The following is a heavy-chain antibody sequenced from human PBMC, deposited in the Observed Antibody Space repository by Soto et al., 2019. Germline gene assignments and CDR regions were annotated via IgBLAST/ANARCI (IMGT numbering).Heavy chain of an antibody. CDR1: GDTFTSYA. D-gene: IGHD3-10*01. CDR3: ARDDEVRGVSNYFFYYCLDV. V-gene: IGHV1-3*01. Sequence: DSGNGSCTASGDTFTSYAMHWERQAPGQRLEWMGWINAGNGNTKYSQKFQGRVTITRDTSASTAYMELSSLRSEDTAVYYCARDDEVRGVSNYFFYYCLDVWGEGTPVT. CDR2: INAGNGNT. J-gene: IGHJ6*01.